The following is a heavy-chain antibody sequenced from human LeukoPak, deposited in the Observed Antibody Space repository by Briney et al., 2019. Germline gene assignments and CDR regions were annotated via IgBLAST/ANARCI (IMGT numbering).Heavy chain of an antibody. D-gene: IGHD3-16*01. CDR2: IKQDGSEK. J-gene: IGHJ5*02. Sequence: GGSLRLSCSASGFIFSNYWMTWVRQAPGEGLEWVANIKQDGSEKYYVDSVKGRFTISRDNAKKSLYLQMNSLRAEDTAVYSCARDMIILQSWGQGTLVTVSS. V-gene: IGHV3-7*04. CDR1: GFIFSNYW. CDR3: ARDMIILQS.